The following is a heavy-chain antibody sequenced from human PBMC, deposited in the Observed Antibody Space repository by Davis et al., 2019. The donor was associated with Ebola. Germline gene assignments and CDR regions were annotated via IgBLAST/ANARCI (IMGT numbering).Heavy chain of an antibody. CDR1: GFTFSSYS. D-gene: IGHD3-10*01. V-gene: IGHV3-48*02. Sequence: GESLKISCAASGFTFSSYSMNWVRQAPGKGLEWVSYISSSSSTIYYADSVKGRFTISRDNAKNSLYLQMNSLRDEDTAVYYCARADYGSGSSYGMDVWGKGTTVTVSS. CDR2: ISSSSSTI. CDR3: ARADYGSGSSYGMDV. J-gene: IGHJ6*04.